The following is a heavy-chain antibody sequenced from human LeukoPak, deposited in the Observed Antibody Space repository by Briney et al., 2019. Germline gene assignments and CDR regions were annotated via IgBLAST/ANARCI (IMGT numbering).Heavy chain of an antibody. J-gene: IGHJ4*02. Sequence: GGSLRLSCAASGFTFSSYWMSWVRQAPGKGLEWVANIKQDGSEKYYVDSVKGRFTISRDNAKNSLYLQMNSLRAEDTAVYYCARAPYSGRRGFDYWGQGTLVTVSS. CDR1: GFTFSSYW. CDR2: IKQDGSEK. V-gene: IGHV3-7*01. CDR3: ARAPYSGRRGFDY. D-gene: IGHD1-26*01.